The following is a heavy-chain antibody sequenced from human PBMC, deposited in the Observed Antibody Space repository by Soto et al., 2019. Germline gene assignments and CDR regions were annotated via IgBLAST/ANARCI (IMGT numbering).Heavy chain of an antibody. CDR2: IDNAGTDS. CDR1: GFTLSGRS. V-gene: IGHV3-74*01. J-gene: IGHJ6*04. CDR3: ARGWFGPDV. D-gene: IGHD3-10*01. Sequence: EVQLVESGGGLVQPGGSLRLSCAASGFTLSGRSMHWVRQAPGKGLVWVSGIDNAGTDSTYADSVKGRFTSSRDNAKNMLYLQMNSLRVEDMAVYYCARGWFGPDVLGKGTTVTVSS.